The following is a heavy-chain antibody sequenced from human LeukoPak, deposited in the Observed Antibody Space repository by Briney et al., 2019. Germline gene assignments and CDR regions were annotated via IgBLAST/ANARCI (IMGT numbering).Heavy chain of an antibody. CDR3: ARGGRELPFDY. D-gene: IGHD1-26*01. V-gene: IGHV3-23*01. CDR1: GFTFSSYA. Sequence: PGGSLRLSCAASGFTFSSYAMSWVRQAPGKGLEWVSAISGSGGSTYYADSVKGRFTISRDNSKNTLYLQMNSLRAEDTALYHCARGGRELPFDYWGQGTLVTVSS. CDR2: ISGSGGST. J-gene: IGHJ4*02.